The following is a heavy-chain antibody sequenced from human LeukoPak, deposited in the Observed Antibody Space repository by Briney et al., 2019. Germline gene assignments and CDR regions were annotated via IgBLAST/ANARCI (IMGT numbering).Heavy chain of an antibody. D-gene: IGHD3-10*01. Sequence: GSLRLSCAASGFTFSSYSMNWVRQAPGKGLEWVSSISSSSSYIYYADSVKGRFTISRDNAKNSLYLQMNSLRAEDTAVYYCARVSITMVRGVMTSYYYYGMDVWGQGTTVTVSS. CDR2: ISSSSSYI. CDR3: ARVSITMVRGVMTSYYYYGMDV. V-gene: IGHV3-21*01. CDR1: GFTFSSYS. J-gene: IGHJ6*02.